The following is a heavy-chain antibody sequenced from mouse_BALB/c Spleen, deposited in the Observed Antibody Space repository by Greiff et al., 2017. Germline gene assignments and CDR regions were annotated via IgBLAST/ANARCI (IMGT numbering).Heavy chain of an antibody. V-gene: IGHV5-6*01. CDR2: ISSGGSYT. J-gene: IGHJ4*01. CDR1: GFTFSSYG. Sequence: EVQVVESGGDLVKPGGSLKLSCAASGFTFSSYGMSWVRQTPDKRLEWVATISSGGSYTYYPDSVKGRFTISRDNAKNTLYLQMSSLKSEDTAMYYCARQGITTWGDAMDYWGQGTSVTVSS. D-gene: IGHD2-4*01. CDR3: ARQGITTWGDAMDY.